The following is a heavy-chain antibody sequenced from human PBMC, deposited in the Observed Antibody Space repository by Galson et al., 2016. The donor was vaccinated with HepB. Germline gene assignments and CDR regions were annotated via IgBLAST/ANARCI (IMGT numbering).Heavy chain of an antibody. CDR1: GFSFSSFY. V-gene: IGHV3-21*04. D-gene: IGHD4-23*01. CDR2: ISPSGNSI. Sequence: SLRLSCAGSGFSFSSFYLNWVRQAPGMPLEWVSSISPSGNSIYYADAVKGRFTISRDDTSKNDFSLTLNYVTDADTAVYFCARGGLRWVPAPEESGAFDVWGQGTLVTVSS. CDR3: ARGGLRWVPAPEESGAFDV. J-gene: IGHJ3*01.